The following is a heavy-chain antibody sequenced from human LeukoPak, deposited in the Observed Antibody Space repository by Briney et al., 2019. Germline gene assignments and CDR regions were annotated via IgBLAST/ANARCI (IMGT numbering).Heavy chain of an antibody. D-gene: IGHD2-2*03. J-gene: IGHJ6*02. Sequence: GGSLRLSCAASGFTFDGYGMSWVRQAPGKGLEWVSAISGSGGSTYYADSVKGRFTISRDNSKNTLYLQMNSLRAEDTAVYYCAKSGYCSSTSCYGHYYYYYGMDVWGQGTTVTVSS. CDR2: ISGSGGST. CDR1: GFTFDGYG. CDR3: AKSGYCSSTSCYGHYYYYYGMDV. V-gene: IGHV3-23*01.